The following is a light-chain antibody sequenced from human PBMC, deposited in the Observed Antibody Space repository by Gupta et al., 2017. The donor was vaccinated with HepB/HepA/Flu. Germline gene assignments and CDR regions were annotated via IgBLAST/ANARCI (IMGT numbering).Light chain of an antibody. CDR1: SSDVGGYNY. Sequence: QSALTQPRPVSGSPGQSVTISCTGTSSDVGGYNYVSWYQQHPGKAPKLMIYDVSKRPSGVPDRFSGSQSGNTASLTISGLQAEDEADYYCCSYAGSYTLVFGGGTKLTVL. J-gene: IGLJ2*01. V-gene: IGLV2-11*01. CDR2: DVS. CDR3: CSYAGSYTLV.